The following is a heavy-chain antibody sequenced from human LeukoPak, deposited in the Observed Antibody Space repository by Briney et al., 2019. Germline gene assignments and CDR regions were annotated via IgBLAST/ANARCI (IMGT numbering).Heavy chain of an antibody. Sequence: SETLSLTCTVSGGPISSYYWSWIRQPPGKGLEWIGYNYYSGSTTYNPSLKSRVTISVDTSKNQFSLELSSVTAADTAVYYCARDLYYDSSGYPLGAFDIWGQGTMVTVSS. D-gene: IGHD3-22*01. J-gene: IGHJ3*02. V-gene: IGHV4-59*01. CDR3: ARDLYYDSSGYPLGAFDI. CDR1: GGPISSYY. CDR2: NYYSGST.